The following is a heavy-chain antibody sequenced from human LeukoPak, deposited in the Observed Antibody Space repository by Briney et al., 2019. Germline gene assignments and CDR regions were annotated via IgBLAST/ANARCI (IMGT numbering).Heavy chain of an antibody. D-gene: IGHD1-7*01. CDR3: ARDSGNYLDAFDI. CDR2: ISSSSSYI. J-gene: IGHJ3*02. Sequence: PGGSLRLSCAASGFTFSRHSINWVRQAPGKGLEWVSSISSSSSYIYYADSVKGRFTISRDNAKNSLYLQMNSLRAEDTAVYDCARDSGNYLDAFDIWGQGTMVTVSS. V-gene: IGHV3-21*01. CDR1: GFTFSRHS.